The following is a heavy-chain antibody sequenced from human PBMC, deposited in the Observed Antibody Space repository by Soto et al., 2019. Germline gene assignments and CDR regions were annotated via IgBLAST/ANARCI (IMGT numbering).Heavy chain of an antibody. CDR2: INPNSGGT. V-gene: IGHV1-2*02. Sequence: GASVEVSCKASGYFFTDYYIHWVRQAPGQGLEWMGWINPNSGGTTFAEKFEARVTLTRDTSISTVYMELSRLRSDDTAVYYCARDDGQSRDIFDIWGQGTMVTVSS. CDR1: GYFFTDYY. CDR3: ARDDGQSRDIFDI. D-gene: IGHD2-15*01. J-gene: IGHJ3*02.